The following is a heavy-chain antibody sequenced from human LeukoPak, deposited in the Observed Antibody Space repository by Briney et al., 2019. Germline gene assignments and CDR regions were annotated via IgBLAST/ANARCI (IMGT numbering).Heavy chain of an antibody. Sequence: ASVKVSCKASGYTFTSYYMHWVRQAPGQGLEWMGYIYPNSGATKYAQKFQGRVTMTRDTSISTAYMELSGLRSDDTAVYYCGTLLSNGPFDYWGQGSLVTVSS. CDR1: GYTFTSYY. V-gene: IGHV1-2*02. CDR2: IYPNSGAT. J-gene: IGHJ4*02. CDR3: GTLLSNGPFDY.